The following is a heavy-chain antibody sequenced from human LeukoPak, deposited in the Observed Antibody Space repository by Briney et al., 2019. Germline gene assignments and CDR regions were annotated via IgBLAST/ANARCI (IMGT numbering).Heavy chain of an antibody. Sequence: PGGSLRLSCAASGFTFSSYSMNWVRQAPGKGLEWVAVIWYNGSNKYYADSVKGRFTISRDNSKNTLYLQMNSLRAEDTAVYYCARDTYYYDSSGSLDYWGQGTLVTVSS. V-gene: IGHV3-33*08. CDR1: GFTFSSYS. D-gene: IGHD3-22*01. J-gene: IGHJ4*02. CDR2: IWYNGSNK. CDR3: ARDTYYYDSSGSLDY.